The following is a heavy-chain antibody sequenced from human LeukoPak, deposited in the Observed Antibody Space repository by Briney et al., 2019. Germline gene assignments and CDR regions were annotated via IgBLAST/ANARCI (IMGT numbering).Heavy chain of an antibody. CDR2: IIPILGIA. CDR1: GGTFSSYA. J-gene: IGHJ4*02. CDR3: ARSVTFGGVIEGFDY. V-gene: IGHV1-69*04. Sequence: GSSVKVSCKASGGTFSSYAISWVRQAPGQGLEWMGRIIPILGIANYAQKFQGRVTISADKSMSIAYMELSSLRSEDTAVYYCARSVTFGGVIEGFDYWGQGTLVTVSS. D-gene: IGHD3-16*02.